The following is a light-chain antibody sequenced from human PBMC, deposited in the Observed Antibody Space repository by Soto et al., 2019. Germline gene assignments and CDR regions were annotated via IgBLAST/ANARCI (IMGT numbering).Light chain of an antibody. CDR1: QNINNW. CDR2: DAS. J-gene: IGKJ1*01. V-gene: IGKV1-5*01. Sequence: DIQMTQSPSTLSASVGDRVTITCRASQNINNWLAWYQQKPGKAPKFLISDASSLASGVPSRFSGGGSGTEFTLTISSLQPDDFATYYCQQYNVYWTFGQGTKVDIK. CDR3: QQYNVYWT.